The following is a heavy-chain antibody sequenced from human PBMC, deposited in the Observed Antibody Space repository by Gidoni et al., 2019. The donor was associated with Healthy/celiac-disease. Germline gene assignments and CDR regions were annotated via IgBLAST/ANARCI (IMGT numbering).Heavy chain of an antibody. CDR3: ARDHSSNYVFDP. CDR1: GFTFSSYS. J-gene: IGHJ5*02. V-gene: IGHV3-21*01. D-gene: IGHD4-4*01. CDR2: ISSSSSYI. Sequence: EVQLVESGGGLVKPGGSLRLSCAASGFTFSSYSMTWVRQAPGKGLEWVSSISSSSSYIYYADSVKGRFTSSRDNAKNSLYLQMNSLRAEDTAVYYCARDHSSNYVFDPWGQGTLVTVSS.